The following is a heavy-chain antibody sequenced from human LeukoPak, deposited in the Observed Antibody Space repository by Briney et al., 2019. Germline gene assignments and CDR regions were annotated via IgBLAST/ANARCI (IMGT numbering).Heavy chain of an antibody. J-gene: IGHJ3*02. CDR3: ARDSRGGITIFGVVDDAFDI. D-gene: IGHD3-3*01. V-gene: IGHV1-18*01. CDR2: ISAYNGNT. CDR1: GYTFTSYG. Sequence: ASVKVSCKASGYTFTSYGSSWVRQAPGQGLEWMGWISAYNGNTNYAQKLQGRVTMTTDTSTSTAYMELRSLRSDDTAVYYCARDSRGGITIFGVVDDAFDIWGQGTMVTVSS.